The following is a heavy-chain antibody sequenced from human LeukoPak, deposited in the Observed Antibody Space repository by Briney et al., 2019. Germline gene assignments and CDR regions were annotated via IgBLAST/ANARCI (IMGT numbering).Heavy chain of an antibody. CDR2: ISAYNGNT. J-gene: IGHJ5*02. D-gene: IGHD6-19*01. CDR3: ARDLSVAGTVGFDP. CDR1: GYTFTSYG. V-gene: IGHV1-18*01. Sequence: ASVKVSCKASGYTFTSYGITWVRHAPGQGLELMGWISAYNGNTNYAQELQGRVTITTDTSTSTAYMEVRSLRSDDTAVYYCARDLSVAGTVGFDPWGQGTLVSVSS.